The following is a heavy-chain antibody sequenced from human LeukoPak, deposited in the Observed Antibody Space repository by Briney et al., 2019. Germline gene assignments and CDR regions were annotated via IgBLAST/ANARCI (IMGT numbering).Heavy chain of an antibody. D-gene: IGHD5-18*01. CDR1: GFTFSSYA. J-gene: IGHJ4*02. CDR2: IWSDGSNK. CDR3: ARDLGYNYGHPFDY. Sequence: GGSLRLSCAASGFTFSSYAMHWVRQAPGKGLEWVALIWSDGSNKYYADSVKSRFTISRDNSKNTLYLQMDSLRGEDTAVYYCARDLGYNYGHPFDYWGQGTLVTVSS. V-gene: IGHV3-33*08.